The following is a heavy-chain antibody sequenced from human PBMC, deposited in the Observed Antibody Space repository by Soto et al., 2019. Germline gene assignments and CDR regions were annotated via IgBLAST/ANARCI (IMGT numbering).Heavy chain of an antibody. D-gene: IGHD1-26*01. CDR3: ARGREKARHYFDY. V-gene: IGHV1-69*01. J-gene: IGHJ4*02. CDR1: GGIFSNYA. Sequence: QVQLVQSGAEVKKPGSSVKVSCKASGGIFSNYAISWVRQAPGQGLEWMGGIIPVVGTANYAQKFQGRVTITADESTNTAYMEVSSLRSEDTAVYYCARGREKARHYFDYWGQGTLVTVSS. CDR2: IIPVVGTA.